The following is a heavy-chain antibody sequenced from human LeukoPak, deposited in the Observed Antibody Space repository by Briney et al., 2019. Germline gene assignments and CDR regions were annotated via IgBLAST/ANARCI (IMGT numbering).Heavy chain of an antibody. Sequence: GGSLRLSCAVSTFTFSTYYMNWVRQAPGKGLEWVANIKQDRSEKYYVDSVKGRFTISRDNSKNTLYLQMNSLRAEDTAVYYCAKVKGSYRPEYFQHWGQGTLVTVSS. CDR2: IKQDRSEK. CDR3: AKVKGSYRPEYFQH. J-gene: IGHJ1*01. V-gene: IGHV3-7*03. CDR1: TFTFSTYY. D-gene: IGHD3-16*02.